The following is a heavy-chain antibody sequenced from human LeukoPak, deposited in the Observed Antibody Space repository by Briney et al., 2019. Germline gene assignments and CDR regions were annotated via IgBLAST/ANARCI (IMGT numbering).Heavy chain of an antibody. CDR2: ISGSGGST. D-gene: IGHD4-17*01. CDR1: GFIFSSYA. J-gene: IGHJ4*02. Sequence: GGSLRLSCAASGFIFSSYAMSWVRQAPGKGLEWVSIISGSGGSTYYADSVKGRFTISRDNSKNTLYLQMNSLRAEDTAVYYCAKDDYGDYAASDWGQGILVTVSS. V-gene: IGHV3-23*01. CDR3: AKDDYGDYAASD.